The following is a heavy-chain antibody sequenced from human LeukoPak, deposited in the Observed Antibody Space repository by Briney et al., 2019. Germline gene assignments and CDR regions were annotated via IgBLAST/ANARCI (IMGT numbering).Heavy chain of an antibody. CDR2: MNPNSGNT. CDR3: ARGGGYCSSTSCKEVSYYYYMDV. Sequence: GASVKVSCKASGYTFTSYDINWVRQATGQGLEWMGWMNPNSGNTGYAQKFQGRVTMTRNTSISTAYMELSSLRSEDTAVYYCARGGGYCSSTSCKEVSYYYYMDVWGKGTTVTISS. V-gene: IGHV1-8*01. D-gene: IGHD2-2*01. CDR1: GYTFTSYD. J-gene: IGHJ6*03.